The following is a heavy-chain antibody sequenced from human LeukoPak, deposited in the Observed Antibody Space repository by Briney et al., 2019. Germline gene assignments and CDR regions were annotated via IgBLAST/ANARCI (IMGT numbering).Heavy chain of an antibody. CDR1: GFTFSSYS. CDR2: ISSSSSSI. V-gene: IGHV3-48*01. CDR3: AREVAAAGPYFDY. Sequence: PGGSLRLSCAASGFTFSSYSMNWVRQAPGKGLEWVSYISSSSSSIYYADSVKGRFTISRDNAKNSLYLQMNSLRAVDTAVYYCAREVAAAGPYFDYWGQGTLVTVSS. D-gene: IGHD6-13*01. J-gene: IGHJ4*02.